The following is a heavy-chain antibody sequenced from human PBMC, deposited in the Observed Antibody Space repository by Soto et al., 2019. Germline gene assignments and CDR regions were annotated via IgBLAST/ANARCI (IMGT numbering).Heavy chain of an antibody. V-gene: IGHV4-34*01. CDR2: INHSGST. Sequence: PSETLSLTCAVYGGSFSGYYWSWIRQPPGKGLEWIGEINHSGSTNYNPSLKSRVTISVDTSKDQFSLKLSSVTAADTAVYYCARVRSGYTTGGVDYWGQGTLVTVSS. D-gene: IGHD3-3*01. J-gene: IGHJ4*02. CDR1: GGSFSGYY. CDR3: ARVRSGYTTGGVDY.